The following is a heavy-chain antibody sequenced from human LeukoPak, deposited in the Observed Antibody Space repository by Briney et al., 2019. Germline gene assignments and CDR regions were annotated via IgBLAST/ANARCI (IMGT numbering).Heavy chain of an antibody. J-gene: IGHJ4*02. CDR2: IYYSGST. V-gene: IGHV4-34*01. CDR3: ARDGRFPPEVLPRYFDS. CDR1: GGSFSGYY. Sequence: PSEALSLTCAVYGGSFSGYYWGWIRQPPEKGLEWIGNIYYSGSTYYNPSLKSRVTISIDTSKNQFSLKLSSVTAADTAVYYCARDGRFPPEVLPRYFDSWGQGTLVTVSS. D-gene: IGHD1-14*01.